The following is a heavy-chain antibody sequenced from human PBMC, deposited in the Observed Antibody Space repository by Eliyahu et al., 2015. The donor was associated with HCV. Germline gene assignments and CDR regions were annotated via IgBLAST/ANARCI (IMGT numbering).Heavy chain of an antibody. CDR2: ARNKANSYTT. J-gene: IGHJ6*02. V-gene: IGHV3-72*01. CDR3: ARDLYYYAMDV. Sequence: GKGLEWVGRARNKANSYTTEYAASVKGRFAISRDDSNNSLYLQMNSLKTEDTAVYYCARDLYYYAMDVWGQGTTVTVSS.